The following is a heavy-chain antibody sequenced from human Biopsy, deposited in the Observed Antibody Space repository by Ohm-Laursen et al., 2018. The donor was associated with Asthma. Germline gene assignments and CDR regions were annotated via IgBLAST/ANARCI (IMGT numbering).Heavy chain of an antibody. Sequence: SLRLSCTASGFSFSDYAMSWVRQAPGKGLEWVAYISRANPWTDSTIYYADSVKGRFTISRDNGKDLLYLRMNSLRAEDTAVYFCAREGNEWGGYVTGDHWGQGSLATVSS. D-gene: IGHD3-3*01. CDR3: AREGNEWGGYVTGDH. CDR1: GFSFSDYA. CDR2: ISRANPWTDSTI. J-gene: IGHJ5*02. V-gene: IGHV3-11*01.